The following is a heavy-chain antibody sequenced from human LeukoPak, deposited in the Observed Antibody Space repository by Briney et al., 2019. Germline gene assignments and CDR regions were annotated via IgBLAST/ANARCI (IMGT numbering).Heavy chain of an antibody. CDR1: GYTFTSYG. J-gene: IGHJ3*02. CDR3: ARDLISPYYYDSSGPPHAFDI. D-gene: IGHD3-22*01. Sequence: ASVKVSCKASGYTFTSYGISWVRQAPGQGLEWMGWISAYNGNTNYAQKLQGRVTMTTDTSTSTAYMELRSLRSDDTAVYYCARDLISPYYYDSSGPPHAFDIWGQGTMITVSS. V-gene: IGHV1-18*01. CDR2: ISAYNGNT.